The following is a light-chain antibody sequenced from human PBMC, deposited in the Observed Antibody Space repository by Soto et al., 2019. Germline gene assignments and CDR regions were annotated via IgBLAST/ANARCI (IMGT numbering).Light chain of an antibody. Sequence: DIQMTQSPSSLSASVGDRVTITCRASQSISSYLNWYQQKPGKAPKLLIYAASSLQSGVPSRFSGSGSGTDFTLNFSSLQHKEFATDYCQQSYTPPALTFGGGTKVEIK. CDR3: QQSYTPPALT. V-gene: IGKV1-39*01. CDR1: QSISSY. CDR2: AAS. J-gene: IGKJ4*01.